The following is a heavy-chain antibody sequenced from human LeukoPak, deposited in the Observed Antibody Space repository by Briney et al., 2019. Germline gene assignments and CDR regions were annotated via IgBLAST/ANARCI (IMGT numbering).Heavy chain of an antibody. D-gene: IGHD3-22*01. CDR2: ICSSGNN. CDR3: AREEFHYDSSGYYERWYFDL. V-gene: IGHV4-4*07. Sequence: KPSETLSLTCTVSGGSISSYYWSWLRQPAGKGREWIGRICSSGNNNYNPSLKSRVTMTVETSKKQFSLKLSSVTAADTAVYYCAREEFHYDSSGYYERWYFDLWGRGTLVTVSS. J-gene: IGHJ2*01. CDR1: GGSISSYY.